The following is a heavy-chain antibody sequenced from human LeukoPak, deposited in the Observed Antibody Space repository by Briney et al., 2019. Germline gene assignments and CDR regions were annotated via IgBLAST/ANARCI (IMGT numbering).Heavy chain of an antibody. J-gene: IGHJ4*02. V-gene: IGHV3-30*02. Sequence: GGSLRLSCAASGFTFSSYGMHWVRQAPGKGLEWVAFIRYDGSNKYYADSVKGRFTISRDNSKNTLYLQMNSLRAEDTAVYYCAKGRGSLFSFDYWGQGTLVTVSS. CDR3: AKGRGSLFSFDY. CDR1: GFTFSSYG. D-gene: IGHD3-10*01. CDR2: IRYDGSNK.